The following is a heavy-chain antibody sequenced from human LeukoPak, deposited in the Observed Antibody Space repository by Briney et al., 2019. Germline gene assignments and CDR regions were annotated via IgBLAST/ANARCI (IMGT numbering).Heavy chain of an antibody. CDR3: AKGSRYDILTGSQYYYSYYMDV. Sequence: PGGSLRLSCAASGFTFSSYAVSWVRQAPGKGLEWVSAISGSGDSTYYADSVKGRFTISRDKSKNTLYLQMNSLRAEDTAVYYCAKGSRYDILTGSQYYYSYYMDVWGKGTTVIVSS. V-gene: IGHV3-23*01. CDR1: GFTFSSYA. D-gene: IGHD3-9*01. J-gene: IGHJ6*03. CDR2: ISGSGDST.